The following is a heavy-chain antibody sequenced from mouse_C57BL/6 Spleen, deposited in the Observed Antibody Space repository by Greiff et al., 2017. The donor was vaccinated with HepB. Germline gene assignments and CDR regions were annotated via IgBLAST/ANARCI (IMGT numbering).Heavy chain of an antibody. V-gene: IGHV1-80*01. J-gene: IGHJ4*01. CDR3: ASLLLRYYAMDY. Sequence: VMLVESGAELVKPGASVKISCKASGYAFSSYWMNWVKQRPGKGLEWIGQIYPGDGDTNYNGKFKGKATLTADKSSSTAYMQLSSLTSEDSAVYFCASLLLRYYAMDYWGQGTSVTVSS. D-gene: IGHD1-1*01. CDR2: IYPGDGDT. CDR1: GYAFSSYW.